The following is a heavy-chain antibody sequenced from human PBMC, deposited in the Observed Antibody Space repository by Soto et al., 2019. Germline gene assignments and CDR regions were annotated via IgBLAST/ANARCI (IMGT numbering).Heavy chain of an antibody. Sequence: GGSLRLSCASSGFTFISYGMRWVRQAPGKGLEWVAVISYDGSNKYYADSVKGRFTISRDNSKNTLYLQMNSLRAEDTAVYYCATGYSGYDPGVRGFYYYYYGMDVWGQGTTVTVSS. D-gene: IGHD5-12*01. CDR2: ISYDGSNK. J-gene: IGHJ6*02. V-gene: IGHV3-30*03. CDR1: GFTFISYG. CDR3: ATGYSGYDPGVRGFYYYYYGMDV.